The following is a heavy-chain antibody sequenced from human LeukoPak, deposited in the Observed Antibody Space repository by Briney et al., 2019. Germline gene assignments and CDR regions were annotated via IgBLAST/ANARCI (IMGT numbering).Heavy chain of an antibody. V-gene: IGHV4-59*01. D-gene: IGHD6-13*01. CDR1: GGSFSSYY. CDR3: ASGSDSWGPLPKFYFDY. CDR2: IYYSGST. J-gene: IGHJ4*02. Sequence: SETLSLTCTVSGGSFSSYYWSWIRQPPGKGLEWIGYIYYSGSTDHNPSLKGRVTISIDTSKKQFSLKQSSVTAADTAVYYCASGSDSWGPLPKFYFDYWGQGSLVTVSS.